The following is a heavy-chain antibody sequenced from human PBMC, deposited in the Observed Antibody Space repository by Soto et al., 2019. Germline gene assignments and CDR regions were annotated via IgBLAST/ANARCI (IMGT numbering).Heavy chain of an antibody. Sequence: VGSLRLSCAASGFTFSNAWMSWVRQAPGKGLEWVGRIKSKTDGGTTDYAAPVKGRSTISRDDSKNTLYLQMNSLKTEDTAVYYCTARPKYCSGGSCYSGYYGMDVWGQGTTVTVSS. CDR1: GFTFSNAW. D-gene: IGHD2-15*01. V-gene: IGHV3-15*01. CDR3: TARPKYCSGGSCYSGYYGMDV. CDR2: IKSKTDGGTT. J-gene: IGHJ6*02.